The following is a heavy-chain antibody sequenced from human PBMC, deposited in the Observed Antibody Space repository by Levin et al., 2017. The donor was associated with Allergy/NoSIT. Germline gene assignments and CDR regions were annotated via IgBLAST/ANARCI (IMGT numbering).Heavy chain of an antibody. J-gene: IGHJ6*02. CDR1: GYTFTSYG. CDR2: ISAYNGNT. D-gene: IGHD6-13*01. V-gene: IGHV1-18*01. Sequence: GESLKISCKASGYTFTSYGISWVRQAPGQGLEWMGWISAYNGNTNYAQKLQGRVTMTTDTSTSTAYMELRSLRSDDTAVYYCAREEGYSSSGYRAYYYYGMDGWGQGTTVTVSS. CDR3: AREEGYSSSGYRAYYYYGMDG.